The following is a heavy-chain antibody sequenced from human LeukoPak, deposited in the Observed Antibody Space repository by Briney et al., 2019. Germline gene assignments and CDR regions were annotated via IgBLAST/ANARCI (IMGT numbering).Heavy chain of an antibody. CDR1: GLTFSSHW. V-gene: IGHV3-33*08. D-gene: IGHD2-21*02. CDR2: IWYDGSNK. CDR3: AREGPYCGGDCMGY. J-gene: IGHJ4*02. Sequence: GGSLRLSCAASGLTFSSHWMHWVRQAPGKGLEWVAVIWYDGSNKYYADSVKGRFTISRDNSKNTLYLQMNSLRAEDTAVYYCAREGPYCGGDCMGYWGQGTLVTVSS.